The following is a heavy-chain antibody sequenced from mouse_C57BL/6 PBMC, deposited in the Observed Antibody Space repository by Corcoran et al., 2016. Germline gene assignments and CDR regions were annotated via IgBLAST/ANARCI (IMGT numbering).Heavy chain of an antibody. D-gene: IGHD2-3*01. J-gene: IGHJ3*01. CDR2: INPNNGGT. V-gene: IGHV1-26*01. CDR1: GSTFTDYY. CDR3: ARRWLLQFAY. Sequence: EVQLQQSGPELVKPGASVKISCTASGSTFTDYYMNWVKQSHGKSLELIGDINPNNGGTSYNQKFKGKATLTVDKSSSTAYMELRSLTSEDSAVYYCARRWLLQFAYWGQGTLVTVSA.